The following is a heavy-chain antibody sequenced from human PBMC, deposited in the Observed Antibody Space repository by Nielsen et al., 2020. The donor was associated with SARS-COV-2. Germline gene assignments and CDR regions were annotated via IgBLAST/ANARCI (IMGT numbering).Heavy chain of an antibody. CDR3: ARARTGVTIFGVVIGGY. CDR1: GYTFTSYG. J-gene: IGHJ4*02. Sequence: ASVKVSCKASGYTFTSYGISWVRQAPGQRLEWMGWINAGNGNTKYSQKFQGRVTITRDTSASTAYMELSSLRSEDTAVYYCARARTGVTIFGVVIGGYWGQGTLVTVSS. D-gene: IGHD3-3*01. V-gene: IGHV1-3*01. CDR2: INAGNGNT.